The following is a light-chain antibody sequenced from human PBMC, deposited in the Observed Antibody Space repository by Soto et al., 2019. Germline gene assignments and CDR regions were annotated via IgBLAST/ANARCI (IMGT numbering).Light chain of an antibody. CDR2: GAS. J-gene: IGKJ2*01. CDR3: HLYGTSPLFT. V-gene: IGKV3-20*01. Sequence: EIVLTQSPGTLSLSPGVRATLSCRASQPISSNYLAWPQQKPGQAPRPLIYGASNRATGVPDRFSGTGSGTDFTLTISRLEPEDFAVYYCHLYGTSPLFTFGQGTNLEIK. CDR1: QPISSNY.